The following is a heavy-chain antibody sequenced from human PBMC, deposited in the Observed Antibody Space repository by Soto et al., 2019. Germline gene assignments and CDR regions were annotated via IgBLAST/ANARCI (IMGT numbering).Heavy chain of an antibody. D-gene: IGHD3-16*02. CDR3: ARYIYRQGCQP. J-gene: IGHJ5*02. CDR1: GDTFSNFD. Sequence: QVQLVQSGAEVKKPGASVKVSCKASGDTFSNFDINWVRQATGHGPDWMGWMRADTGDTGHAQKFQGRISMTRDTSPSNLYRELSRLRAEDTAGYYCARYIYRQGCQPWGQGTLVLVSS. CDR2: MRADTGDT. V-gene: IGHV1-8*01.